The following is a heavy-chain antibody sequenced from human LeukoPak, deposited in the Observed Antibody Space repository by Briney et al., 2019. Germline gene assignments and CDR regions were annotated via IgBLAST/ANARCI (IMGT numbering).Heavy chain of an antibody. CDR1: AYGLTVLS. V-gene: IGHV1-24*01. J-gene: IGHJ4*02. CDR3: ATAGYSSGWYYFDY. Sequence: ASVKLSCNVSAYGLTVLSIHWVRQAPGKGLEWMGGFDPEDGETIYAQKFQDRVTMTEDTSTDTAYMELSSLRSEDTAVYYCATAGYSSGWYYFDYWGQGTLVTVSS. CDR2: FDPEDGET. D-gene: IGHD6-19*01.